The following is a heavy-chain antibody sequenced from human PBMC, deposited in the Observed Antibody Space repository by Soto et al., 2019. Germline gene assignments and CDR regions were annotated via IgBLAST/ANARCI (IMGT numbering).Heavy chain of an antibody. J-gene: IGHJ4*01. D-gene: IGHD3-16*01. CDR2: MNPNSGNT. CDR1: GYTFTSYD. Sequence: QVQLVQSGAEVKKPGASVKVSCMASGYTFTSYDINWVRQATGQGFEWMGWMNPNSGNTGYAQKFQGRVTMTRNTSISTAYMEVSSLSSEDTAVYYCARATKGTIMASDYWGQGTLVTVSS. CDR3: ARATKGTIMASDY. V-gene: IGHV1-8*01.